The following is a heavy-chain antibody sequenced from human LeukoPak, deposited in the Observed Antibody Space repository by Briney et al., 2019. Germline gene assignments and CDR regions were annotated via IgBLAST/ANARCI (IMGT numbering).Heavy chain of an antibody. J-gene: IGHJ4*02. D-gene: IGHD3-3*01. CDR3: ARTTHPDAKEWPYFDY. CDR1: GGSISSYY. V-gene: IGHV4-4*07. CDR2: IYSRGDT. Sequence: SETLSLTCTVSGGSISSYYWSWIRQPAGKGLEWIGRIYSRGDTNYNPSLKSRVAMSVDTSKNQFSLKLSSVTAADTAVYYCARTTHPDAKEWPYFDYWGQGILVTVSS.